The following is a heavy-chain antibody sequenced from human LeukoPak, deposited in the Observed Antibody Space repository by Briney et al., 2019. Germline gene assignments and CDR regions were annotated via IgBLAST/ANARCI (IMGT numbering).Heavy chain of an antibody. V-gene: IGHV4-39*01. CDR2: IYYTGST. CDR3: ARRAVGGSMDS. CDR1: GGSISSSSYY. J-gene: IGHJ4*02. D-gene: IGHD2/OR15-2a*01. Sequence: SETLSLTCTVSGGSISSSSYYWDWLRQPRVKGLEWIGYIYYTGSTYNNPSLKSPVAISVDTSNNQFSLRLTSVTAADTAVYYCARRAVGGSMDSWGQGTLVTVSS.